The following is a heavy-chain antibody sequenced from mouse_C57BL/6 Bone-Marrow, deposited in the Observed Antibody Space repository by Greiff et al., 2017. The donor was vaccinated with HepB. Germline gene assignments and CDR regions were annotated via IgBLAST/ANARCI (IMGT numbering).Heavy chain of an antibody. CDR2: FYPGSGSI. D-gene: IGHD1-1*01. CDR3: ARHEELRGCLGGFAY. Sequence: VQLQQSGAELVKPGASVKLSCKASGYTFTEYTINWVKQRSGQGLEWIGWFYPGSGSIKYNEKFKDKATLNADKSYSTVYMELSRLTSEDSAVYFCARHEELRGCLGGFAYWGQGTLVTVSA. CDR1: GYTFTEYT. J-gene: IGHJ3*01. V-gene: IGHV1-62-2*01.